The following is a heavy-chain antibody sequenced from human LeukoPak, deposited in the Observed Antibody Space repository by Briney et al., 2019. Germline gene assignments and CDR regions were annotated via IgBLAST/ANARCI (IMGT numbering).Heavy chain of an antibody. CDR3: ARGGGEPNAPWFDP. V-gene: IGHV3-9*01. CDR2: ISWNSGSI. CDR1: GFTFEDYA. J-gene: IGHJ5*02. Sequence: PGRSLRLSCAGSGFTFEDYAMHWVRQAPGKGLKWVSGISWNSGSIGYADSVKGRFTISRDNAKNTLYLQMNSLRAEDTAVYYCARGGGEPNAPWFDPWGQGTLVTVSS. D-gene: IGHD3-16*01.